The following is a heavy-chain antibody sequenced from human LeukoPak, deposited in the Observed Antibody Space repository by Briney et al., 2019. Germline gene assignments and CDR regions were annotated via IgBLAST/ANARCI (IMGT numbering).Heavy chain of an antibody. CDR3: ASRPAIAAAGDY. D-gene: IGHD6-13*01. CDR1: GGTFSTYG. V-gene: IGHV1-69*06. J-gene: IGHJ4*02. CDR2: IVPNSGTA. Sequence: SVKVSCRASGGTFSTYGISWVRQAPGQGLEWMGGIVPNSGTADYAQKFQGGVTITADKSTSTAYMELSSLRTEDTAVYYCASRPAIAAAGDYWGQGTLVTVSS.